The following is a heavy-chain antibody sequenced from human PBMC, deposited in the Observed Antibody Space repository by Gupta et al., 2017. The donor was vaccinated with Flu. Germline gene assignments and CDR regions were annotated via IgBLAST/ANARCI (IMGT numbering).Heavy chain of an antibody. Sequence: EVQLVESGGGLVQPGGSLRLSCAASGFTFSAYDVSWVRQAPGTALEWVSFISSSGVTYYTDSVKGRFTISRDNAKNSVYLQMDRLRAEDTAFYYCARGHWDSWGQGTLVTVSS. CDR2: ISSSGVT. CDR3: ARGHWDS. J-gene: IGHJ4*02. V-gene: IGHV3-48*03. CDR1: GFTFSAYD.